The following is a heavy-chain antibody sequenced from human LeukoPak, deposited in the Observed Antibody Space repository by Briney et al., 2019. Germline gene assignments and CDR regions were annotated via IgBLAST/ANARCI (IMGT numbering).Heavy chain of an antibody. J-gene: IGHJ4*02. D-gene: IGHD5-18*01. V-gene: IGHV4-34*01. CDR1: GGSFSGYY. Sequence: PSETLSLTCAVYGGSFSGYYWSWIRQPPGKGLEWIGEINHSGSTNYNPSLKSRVTISVDTSKNQFSLKLSSVTAADTAVYYCASVDTAMFYYFDYWGQGTLVTASS. CDR2: INHSGST. CDR3: ASVDTAMFYYFDY.